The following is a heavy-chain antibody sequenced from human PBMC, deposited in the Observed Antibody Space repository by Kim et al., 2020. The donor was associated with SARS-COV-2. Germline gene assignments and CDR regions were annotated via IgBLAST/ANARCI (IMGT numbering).Heavy chain of an antibody. CDR3: ARTGVDYVWGSYRYGNLNWFDP. CDR2: IYYSGST. Sequence: SETLSLTCTVSGGSISSGGYYWSWIRQHPGKGLEWIGYIYYSGSTYYNPSLKSRVTISVDTSKNQFSLKLSSVTAADTAVYYCARTGVDYVWGSYRYGNLNWFDPWGQGTLVTVSS. J-gene: IGHJ5*02. D-gene: IGHD3-16*02. CDR1: GGSISSGGYY. V-gene: IGHV4-31*03.